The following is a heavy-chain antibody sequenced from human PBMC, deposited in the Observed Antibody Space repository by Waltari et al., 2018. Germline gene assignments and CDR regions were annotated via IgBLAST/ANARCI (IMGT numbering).Heavy chain of an antibody. J-gene: IGHJ4*02. CDR1: GFIFSSYA. Sequence: EVQLLESGGGLVEPGGSLRLSCAASGFIFSSYAMSWVRQAPGKGLEWVSGVWDSGRCTYYADSVKGRFTISRDDAKNTLYLQMNSLRFEDTALYYCVRDGGVAGIRTFDFWGQGTLVTVSS. V-gene: IGHV3-23*01. CDR2: VWDSGRCT. CDR3: VRDGGVAGIRTFDF. D-gene: IGHD6-19*01.